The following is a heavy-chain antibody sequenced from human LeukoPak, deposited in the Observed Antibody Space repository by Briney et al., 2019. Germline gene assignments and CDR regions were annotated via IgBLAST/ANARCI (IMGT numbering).Heavy chain of an antibody. D-gene: IGHD2-2*01. Sequence: TLETLSLTCAVYGGSFSGYYWSWIRQPPGKGLEWIGEINHSGSTNYNPSLKSRVTISVDTSKNQFSLKLSSVTAADTAVYYCATRKRGYCSSTSCPRPFDYWGQGTLVTVSS. J-gene: IGHJ4*02. CDR1: GGSFSGYY. CDR3: ATRKRGYCSSTSCPRPFDY. CDR2: INHSGST. V-gene: IGHV4-34*01.